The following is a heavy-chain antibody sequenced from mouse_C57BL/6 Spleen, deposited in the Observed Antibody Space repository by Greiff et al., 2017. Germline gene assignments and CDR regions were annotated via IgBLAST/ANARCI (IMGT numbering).Heavy chain of an antibody. V-gene: IGHV1-82*01. Sequence: QVQLQQSGPELVKPGASVKISCKASGYAFSSSWMNWVKQRPGKGLEWIGRIYPGDGDTNYNGKFKGKATLTADKSSSTAYMQLSSLTSEDSAVYFSARGSTMVTRGFDYWGQGTTRTVSS. D-gene: IGHD2-2*01. CDR1: GYAFSSSW. J-gene: IGHJ2*01. CDR2: IYPGDGDT. CDR3: ARGSTMVTRGFDY.